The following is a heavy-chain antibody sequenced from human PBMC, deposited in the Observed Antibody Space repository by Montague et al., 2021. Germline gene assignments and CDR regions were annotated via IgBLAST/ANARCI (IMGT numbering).Heavy chain of an antibody. J-gene: IGHJ4*02. CDR3: TRGEVAVTGIDY. CDR2: ISHTGST. Sequence: SETLSLTCAVYGGSLSGYIWNWIRQPPGRDLEWIGQISHTGSTSYYPSLKSRVTMSVDTSENHVSLRLSSVTAADTAVYYCTRGEVAVTGIDYWGQGALVTVSS. CDR1: GGSLSGYI. V-gene: IGHV4-34*01. D-gene: IGHD6-19*01.